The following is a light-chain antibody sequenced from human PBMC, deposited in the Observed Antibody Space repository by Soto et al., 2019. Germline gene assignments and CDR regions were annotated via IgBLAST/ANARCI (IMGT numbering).Light chain of an antibody. CDR2: DVS. J-gene: IGLJ2*01. CDR1: TYDIGGYNY. Sequence: QSALTQPASVSGSPGQSITISCTGTTYDIGGYNYVSWYQQHPGKAPKLIIYDVSNRPSGVSNRFSGSKSGNTASLTISGLQAEDEADYYCSSYTSTTTLEVFGGGTKVNVL. CDR3: SSYTSTTTLEV. V-gene: IGLV2-14*01.